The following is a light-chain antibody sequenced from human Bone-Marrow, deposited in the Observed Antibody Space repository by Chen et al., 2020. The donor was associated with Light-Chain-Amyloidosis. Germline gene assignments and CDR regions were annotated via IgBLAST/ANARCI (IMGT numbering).Light chain of an antibody. CDR3: QAWDSSTVV. Sequence: SSELTQPPSVSVSPGQTANITCSGDKLGDKYVCWYQQKPGQSPVVVIYQDTKRPSGIPERFSGSNSGSTATLTISGTQTMDEADYYCQAWDSSTVVFGGGTTLTVL. CDR2: QDT. J-gene: IGLJ2*01. CDR1: KLGDKY. V-gene: IGLV3-1*01.